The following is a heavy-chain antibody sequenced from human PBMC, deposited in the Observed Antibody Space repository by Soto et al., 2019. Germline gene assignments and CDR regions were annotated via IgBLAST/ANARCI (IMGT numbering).Heavy chain of an antibody. V-gene: IGHV3-74*01. Sequence: RSLRLSCEASGFVFTNFWMHWVRHVPGKGLVWVARIDTSGHSTNYAESVKGRFTISRDNAKNTVSLQMNSLRVEDTGVYYCAKDSWYFDLWSQGSQVTVSS. CDR3: AKDSWYFDL. CDR1: GFVFTNFW. J-gene: IGHJ4*02. D-gene: IGHD6-13*01. CDR2: IDTSGHST.